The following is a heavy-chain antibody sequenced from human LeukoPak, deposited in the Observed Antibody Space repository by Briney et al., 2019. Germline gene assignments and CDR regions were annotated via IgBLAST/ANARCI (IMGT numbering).Heavy chain of an antibody. CDR3: AREGYYYDSSGYYCSESKRAEYFQH. J-gene: IGHJ1*01. Sequence: SVKVSCKASGGTFSSYTISWVRQAPGQGLEWMGRIIPIFGIANYAQKFQGRVTITADKSTSTAYMELSSLRSEDTAVYYCAREGYYYDSSGYYCSESKRAEYFQHWGQGTLVTVSS. V-gene: IGHV1-69*04. CDR2: IIPIFGIA. D-gene: IGHD3-22*01. CDR1: GGTFSSYT.